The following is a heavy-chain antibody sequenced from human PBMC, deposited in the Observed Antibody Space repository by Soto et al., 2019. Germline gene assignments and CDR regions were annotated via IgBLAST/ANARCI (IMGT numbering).Heavy chain of an antibody. V-gene: IGHV4-31*03. J-gene: IGHJ6*02. CDR3: ASELPQRQERNKDV. D-gene: IGHD1-1*01. CDR1: GGSMTSGDQY. Sequence: SETLSLTCTVTGGSMTSGDQYWTWIRHRPGEGLEWFGYINHRGSLYYNPSLKSRVSMSVDTSKNQFSLNLSSVTAADTAVYYCASELPQRQERNKDVWGQGTTVTVSS. CDR2: INHRGSL.